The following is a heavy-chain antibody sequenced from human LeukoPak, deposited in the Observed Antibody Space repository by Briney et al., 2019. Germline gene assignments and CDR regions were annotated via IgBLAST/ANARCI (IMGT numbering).Heavy chain of an antibody. CDR1: GFTFSSYG. J-gene: IGHJ4*02. CDR2: ISSSSSTI. Sequence: GGSLRLSCAASGFTFSSYGMHWVRQAPGKGLEWVSYISSSSSTIYYADSVKGRFTISRDNAKNSLYLQMNSLRAEDTAVYYCARASDYYYGSGSYYWGQGTLVTVSS. CDR3: ARASDYYYGSGSYY. D-gene: IGHD3-10*01. V-gene: IGHV3-48*01.